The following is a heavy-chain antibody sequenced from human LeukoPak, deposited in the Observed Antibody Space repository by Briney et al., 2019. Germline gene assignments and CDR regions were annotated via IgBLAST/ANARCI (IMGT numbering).Heavy chain of an antibody. CDR2: IHKSVET. J-gene: IGHJ4*02. CDR3: VRNSAWYVHDY. D-gene: IGHD6-19*01. V-gene: IGHV4-4*09. Sequence: NSSETLSLTCTVSGGSINSHFWSWTRQPPGKGLEWIGYIHKSVETNYNPSLKSRVTISTDTSKNQFALRLTSVTAEDTAVYYCVRNSAWYVHDYWGQGTLVTVSP. CDR1: GGSINSHF.